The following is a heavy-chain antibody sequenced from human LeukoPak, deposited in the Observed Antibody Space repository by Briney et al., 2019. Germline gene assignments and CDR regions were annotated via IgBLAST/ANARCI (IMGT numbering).Heavy chain of an antibody. CDR3: AKALGGRWLQPDY. V-gene: IGHV3-23*01. Sequence: QPGGSLRLSCAASGFTFSSFAMDWVRQAPGKGLEWVSAIGGSGGSTYYADSVKGRFTISRDTSKNAVYLQMYSLRVEDTAVYYCAKALGGRWLQPDYWGQGTLVTVSS. CDR2: IGGSGGST. CDR1: GFTFSSFA. D-gene: IGHD5-24*01. J-gene: IGHJ4*02.